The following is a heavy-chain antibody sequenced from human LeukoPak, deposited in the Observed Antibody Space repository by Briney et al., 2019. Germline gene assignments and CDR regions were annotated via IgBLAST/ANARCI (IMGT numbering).Heavy chain of an antibody. V-gene: IGHV3-74*01. Sequence: GGSLRLSCAASGFTFSSYWMNWVRQAPGKGLVWVSRIASDGSSTAYADSVKGRFSISRDNAKNTLYLQMNSLRVEDTAVYYCARGRPHGSDYWGQGTLVTVSS. J-gene: IGHJ4*02. D-gene: IGHD2-15*01. CDR3: ARGRPHGSDY. CDR2: IASDGSST. CDR1: GFTFSSYW.